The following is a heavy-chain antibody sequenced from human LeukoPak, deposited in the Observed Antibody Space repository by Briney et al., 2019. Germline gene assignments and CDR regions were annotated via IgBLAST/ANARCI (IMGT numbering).Heavy chain of an antibody. D-gene: IGHD3-22*01. Sequence: SETLSLTCAVYGGSFSGYYWSWIRQPPGKGLEWIGEINHSGSTNYNPSLKSRVTISVDTSKNQFSLKLSSVTAADTAVYYCARAYPPPDYYDSPWLWYFDLWGRGTLVTVSS. CDR2: INHSGST. CDR3: ARAYPPPDYYDSPWLWYFDL. V-gene: IGHV4-34*01. CDR1: GGSFSGYY. J-gene: IGHJ2*01.